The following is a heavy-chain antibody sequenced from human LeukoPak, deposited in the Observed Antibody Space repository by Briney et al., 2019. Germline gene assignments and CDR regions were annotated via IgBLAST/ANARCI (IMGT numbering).Heavy chain of an antibody. CDR2: ISGSGGGT. Sequence: GGSLRLSCAASGFTFSSYAMSWVRQAPGKGLEWVSAISGSGGGTYYADSVKGRFTISRDDSKNTLYLQMNSLRAEDTAVYYCAKKAGAAAAGTGGYYFDYWGQGTLVTVSS. CDR3: AKKAGAAAAGTGGYYFDY. CDR1: GFTFSSYA. J-gene: IGHJ4*02. D-gene: IGHD6-13*01. V-gene: IGHV3-23*01.